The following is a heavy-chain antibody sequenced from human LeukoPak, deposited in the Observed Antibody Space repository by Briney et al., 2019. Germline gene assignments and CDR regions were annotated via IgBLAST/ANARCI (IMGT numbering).Heavy chain of an antibody. CDR1: GFTFSSYW. V-gene: IGHV3-7*05. D-gene: IGHD6-6*01. Sequence: GRSLRLSCAASGFTFSSYWMTWVSQAPGKGLEWEGNIKQDGSERYYVDSVKGRFTFSRDNGKNSLYPQMNSLTVEDTAVYYCVRTDSSSYHYGMDVWGQGTTVTVSS. J-gene: IGHJ6*02. CDR2: IKQDGSER. CDR3: VRTDSSSYHYGMDV.